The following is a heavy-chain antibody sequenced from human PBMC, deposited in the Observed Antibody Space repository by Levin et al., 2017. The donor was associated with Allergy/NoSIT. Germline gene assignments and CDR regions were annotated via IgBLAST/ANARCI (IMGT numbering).Heavy chain of an antibody. Sequence: QTGESLKISCAASGFIVSTYEMDWVRQAPGKGLEWVSYISKSGSTIHYADSVKGRFTISRDNIKNSLYLQMDGLRVEDTAIYYCARDLGYNSALDWGQGTLVTVSS. J-gene: IGHJ4*02. CDR1: GFIVSTYE. D-gene: IGHD3-3*01. V-gene: IGHV3-48*03. CDR2: ISKSGSTI. CDR3: ARDLGYNSALD.